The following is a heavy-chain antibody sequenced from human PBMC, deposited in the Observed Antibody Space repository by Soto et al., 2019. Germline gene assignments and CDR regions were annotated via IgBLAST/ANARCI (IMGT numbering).Heavy chain of an antibody. Sequence: QVLLLESGGDLVKPGGSLRLSCAASGFSLSDHYMAWVRQTPGKGLEWLSYISPSGNTIYYADSVKGRFTVSRENAKNSLFLQMNTVRAEDTAVYYCARELLNDYIWGSLGFWGQGTLVSVSS. CDR2: ISPSGNTI. D-gene: IGHD3-16*01. CDR3: ARELLNDYIWGSLGF. V-gene: IGHV3-11*01. J-gene: IGHJ4*02. CDR1: GFSLSDHY.